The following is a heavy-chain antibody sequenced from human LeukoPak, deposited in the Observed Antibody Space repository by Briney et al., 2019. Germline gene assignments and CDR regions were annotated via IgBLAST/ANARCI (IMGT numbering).Heavy chain of an antibody. V-gene: IGHV3-30*18. Sequence: PGRSLRLSCAASGFTISSYGMHWVRQAPGKGLEWVAVISYDGSNKYYADSVKGRFTISRDNSKNTLYLQMNSLRAEDTAVYYCAKDGISQLDYWGQGTLVTVSS. D-gene: IGHD1-1*01. CDR1: GFTISSYG. CDR2: ISYDGSNK. CDR3: AKDGISQLDY. J-gene: IGHJ4*02.